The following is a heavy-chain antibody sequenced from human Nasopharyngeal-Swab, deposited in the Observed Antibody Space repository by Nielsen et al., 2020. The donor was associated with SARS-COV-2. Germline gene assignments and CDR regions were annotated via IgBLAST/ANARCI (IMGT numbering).Heavy chain of an antibody. CDR2: IIPIFGSA. J-gene: IGHJ6*02. CDR1: GGTFSSYA. V-gene: IGHV1-69*13. Sequence: SVKVSCKASGGTFSSYAISWVRQAPGQGLEWMGGIIPIFGSANYAQKFQGRVTITDDESTSTAYMELSSLRSEDTAVYYCARARNYVRAAAGTDYYGMDVWGQGTTVTVSS. CDR3: ARARNYVRAAAGTDYYGMDV. D-gene: IGHD6-13*01.